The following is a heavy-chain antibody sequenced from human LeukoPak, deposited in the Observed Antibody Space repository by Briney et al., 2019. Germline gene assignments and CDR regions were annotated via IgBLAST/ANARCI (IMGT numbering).Heavy chain of an antibody. Sequence: PGGSLRLSCVASGFTFNNFTMRWVRQAPGKGLEWVSAISGSGGSTYYADSVKGRFTISRDNSKNTLYLQMNSLRAEDTAVYYCARSGGLNEVKGGYYYDTRDYFDYWGQGTLVTVSS. V-gene: IGHV3-23*01. J-gene: IGHJ4*02. CDR2: ISGSGGST. CDR3: ARSGGLNEVKGGYYYDTRDYFDY. CDR1: GFTFNNFT. D-gene: IGHD3-22*01.